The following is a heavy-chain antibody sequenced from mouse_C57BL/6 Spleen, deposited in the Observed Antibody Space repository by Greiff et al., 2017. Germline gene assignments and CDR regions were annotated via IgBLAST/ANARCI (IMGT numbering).Heavy chain of an antibody. CDR1: GFSLTSYG. CDR2: IWRGGST. J-gene: IGHJ4*01. CDR3: AKSGYSNYDAMDY. D-gene: IGHD2-5*01. Sequence: QVQLQQSGPGLVQPSQSLSITCTVSGFSLTSYGVHWVRQSPGKGLEWLGVIWRGGSTDYNAAFMSRLSITKDNSKSQVFFKMNSLQADDTAIYYCAKSGYSNYDAMDYWGQGTSVTVSS. V-gene: IGHV2-5*01.